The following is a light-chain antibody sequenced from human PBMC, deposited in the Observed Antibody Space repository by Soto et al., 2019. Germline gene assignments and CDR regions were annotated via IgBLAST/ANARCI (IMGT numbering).Light chain of an antibody. V-gene: IGKV1-5*01. CDR2: DAS. J-gene: IGKJ1*01. CDR3: QQYNSYS. CDR1: QSISSW. Sequence: DIQMTQSPSTLSASVGDRVTITCRASQSISSWLAWYQQKPGKAPKLLIYDASSLESGVPSRFSGSGSGTDFTLTISSLQPDDFATYYCQQYNSYSFGQGTKVAIK.